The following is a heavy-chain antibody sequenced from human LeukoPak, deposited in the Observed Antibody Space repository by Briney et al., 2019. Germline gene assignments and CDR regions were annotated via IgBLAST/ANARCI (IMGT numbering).Heavy chain of an antibody. CDR1: GFPFSSYA. J-gene: IGHJ4*02. D-gene: IGHD2-15*01. CDR3: ARGYCSGGSCYPPDY. CDR2: ISGGGDII. V-gene: IGHV3-23*01. Sequence: PGGSLRLSCAASGFPFSSYAMNWVRQAPGKGLEWVSKISGGGDIIYYADSVKGRFSISRDNSKNTLYLQMNSLRAEDTALYYCARGYCSGGSCYPPDYWGQGTLVTVSS.